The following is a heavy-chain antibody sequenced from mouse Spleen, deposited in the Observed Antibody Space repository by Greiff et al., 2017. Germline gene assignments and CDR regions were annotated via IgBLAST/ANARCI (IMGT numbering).Heavy chain of an antibody. CDR3: TRHHYRYDPFDY. J-gene: IGHJ2*01. D-gene: IGHD2-14*01. V-gene: IGHV6-6*02. CDR1: GFTFSNYW. CDR2: IRLKSNNYAT. Sequence: EVQRVESGGGLVQPGGSMKLSCVASGFTFSNYWMNWVRQSPEKGLEWVAEIRLKSNNYATHYAESVKGRFTISRDDSKSSVYLQMNNLRAEDTGIYYCTRHHYRYDPFDYWGQGTTLTVSS.